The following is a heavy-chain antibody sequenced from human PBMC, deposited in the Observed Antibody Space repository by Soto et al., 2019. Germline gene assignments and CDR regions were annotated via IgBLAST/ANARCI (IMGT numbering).Heavy chain of an antibody. CDR3: ARGRLELRIFDY. CDR1: GFTFSSYS. CDR2: ISSSSSYI. Sequence: EVQLVESGGGLVKPGGSLRLSCAASGFTFSSYSMNWVRQAPGKGLEWVSSISSSSSYIYYADSVKGRFTISRDNAKNSLYLQMNSLRAEDTAVYYCARGRLELRIFDYWGQGTMVTVSS. D-gene: IGHD1-7*01. V-gene: IGHV3-21*01. J-gene: IGHJ4*02.